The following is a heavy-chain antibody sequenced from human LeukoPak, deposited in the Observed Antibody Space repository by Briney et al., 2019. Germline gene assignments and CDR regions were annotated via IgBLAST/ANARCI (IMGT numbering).Heavy chain of an antibody. J-gene: IGHJ4*02. V-gene: IGHV1-18*01. D-gene: IGHD3-10*01. CDR3: AATLVRGVFPAY. CDR2: ISPYNGDT. CDR1: GYSFTNYG. Sequence: GASVKVSCKASGYSFTNYGISWVRQAPGQGLEWMGWISPYNGDTNYAQNLQGRVTMTTDTSTTTAYMELRSLRSDDTAVYYCAATLVRGVFPAYWGQGTLVTASS.